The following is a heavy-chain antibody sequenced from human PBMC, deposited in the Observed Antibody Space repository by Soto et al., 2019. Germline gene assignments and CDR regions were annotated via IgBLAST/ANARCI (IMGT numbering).Heavy chain of an antibody. Sequence: GGSLRLSCAASGFTFSSYSMNWVRQAPGKGLEWVSSISSSSSYIYYADSVKGRFTISRDNAKNSLYLQMNSLRAEDTAVYYCARDDPPYNWNYGDYYYYYYMDVWGKGTTVTVSS. CDR3: ARDDPPYNWNYGDYYYYYYMDV. CDR1: GFTFSSYS. J-gene: IGHJ6*03. CDR2: ISSSSSYI. D-gene: IGHD1-7*01. V-gene: IGHV3-21*01.